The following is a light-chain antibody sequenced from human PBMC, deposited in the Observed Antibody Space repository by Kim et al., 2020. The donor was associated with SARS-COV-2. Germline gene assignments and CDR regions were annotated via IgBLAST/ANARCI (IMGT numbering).Light chain of an antibody. J-gene: IGLJ2*01. V-gene: IGLV1-47*01. CDR2: RNN. Sequence: GKGFTISCSGSSPNIGSNYVYWYQQLPGTAPKLLIYRNNQRPSGVPDRFSGSKSGTSASLAISGLRSEDEADYYCAAWDDSLSGPVFGGGTQLTVL. CDR1: SPNIGSNY. CDR3: AAWDDSLSGPV.